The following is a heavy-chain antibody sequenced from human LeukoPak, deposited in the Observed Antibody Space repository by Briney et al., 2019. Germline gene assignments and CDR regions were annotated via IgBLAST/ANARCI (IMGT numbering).Heavy chain of an antibody. V-gene: IGHV4-59*08. D-gene: IGHD2/OR15-2a*01. CDR3: ARQESIVLELGAFDI. J-gene: IGHJ3*02. CDR1: GGSINSHY. Sequence: SETLSLTCTVSGGSINSHYWSWIRQPPGKGLEWIGYIYYRGNTKYNPSLKSRVTMSVDTSKYQFSLKLSSVTAADTAVYYCARQESIVLELGAFDIWGQGIMVTVSS. CDR2: IYYRGNT.